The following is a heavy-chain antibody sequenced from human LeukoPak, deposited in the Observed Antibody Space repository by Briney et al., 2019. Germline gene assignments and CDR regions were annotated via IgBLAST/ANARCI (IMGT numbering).Heavy chain of an antibody. CDR3: ARDREEGYCGGDCRPDAFDI. CDR2: INPSGGST. D-gene: IGHD2-21*02. CDR1: GYTFTSYY. Sequence: ASVKVSCKASGYTFTSYYMHWVRQAPGQGLEWMGIINPSGGSTSYAQKFQGRVTMTTDTSTSTAYMELRSLRSDDTAVYYCARDREEGYCGGDCRPDAFDIWGQGTMVTVSS. J-gene: IGHJ3*02. V-gene: IGHV1-46*01.